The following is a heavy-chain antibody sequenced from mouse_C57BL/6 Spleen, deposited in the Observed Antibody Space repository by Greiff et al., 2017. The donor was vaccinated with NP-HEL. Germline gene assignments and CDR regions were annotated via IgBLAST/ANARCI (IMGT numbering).Heavy chain of an antibody. V-gene: IGHV1-80*01. CDR2: IYPGDGDT. D-gene: IGHD1-1*01. CDR1: GYAFSSYW. Sequence: VQLQQSGAELVKPGASVKISCKASGYAFSSYWMNWVKQRPGKGLEWIGQIYPGDGDTNYNGKFKGKATLTADKSSSTAYMQLSSLTSEDSAVYFGASLYYFGSQYFDVWGTGTTVTVSS. CDR3: ASLYYFGSQYFDV. J-gene: IGHJ1*03.